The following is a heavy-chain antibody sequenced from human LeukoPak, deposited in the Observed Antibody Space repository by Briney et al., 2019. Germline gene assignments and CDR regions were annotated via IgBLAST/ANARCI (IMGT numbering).Heavy chain of an antibody. CDR3: TTIMGLAYCGGDCYSFAFDI. D-gene: IGHD2-21*02. V-gene: IGHV3-15*01. CDR1: GFTFSNAW. Sequence: GGSLRLSCAASGFTFSNAWMSWVRQVPGKGLEWVGRIKSKTDGGTTDYAAPVKGRFTISRDDSKNTLYLQMNSLKTEDTAVYYCTTIMGLAYCGGDCYSFAFDIWGQGTMVTVSS. CDR2: IKSKTDGGTT. J-gene: IGHJ3*02.